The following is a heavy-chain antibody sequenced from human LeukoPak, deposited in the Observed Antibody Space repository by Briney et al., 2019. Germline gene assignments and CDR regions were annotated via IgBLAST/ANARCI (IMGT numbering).Heavy chain of an antibody. J-gene: IGHJ4*02. Sequence: PSETLSLTCTVSGGYISSSSYFWAWIRQPPGKGLECIGSMSYSGSTYYNPSPKSRVTISVDTSKNQFSLKLTSVTAADTAVYYCARHLRSVYDPRAFDYWGQGTLVTVSS. CDR1: GGYISSSSYF. V-gene: IGHV4-39*01. CDR2: MSYSGST. CDR3: ARHLRSVYDPRAFDY. D-gene: IGHD5/OR15-5a*01.